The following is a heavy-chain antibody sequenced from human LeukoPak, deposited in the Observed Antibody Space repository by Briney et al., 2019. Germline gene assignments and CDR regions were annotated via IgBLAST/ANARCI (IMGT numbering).Heavy chain of an antibody. CDR1: GFTFSSYG. J-gene: IGHJ4*02. D-gene: IGHD4-23*01. V-gene: IGHV3-30*03. CDR2: ISYDGSNK. Sequence: GGSLRLSCAASGFTFSSYGMHWVRQAPGKGLEWVAVISYDGSNKYYADSVKGRFTISRDNAKNSLYLQLNSLRVEDTAVYYCARVAVVTRIFDYWGQGTLVTVSS. CDR3: ARVAVVTRIFDY.